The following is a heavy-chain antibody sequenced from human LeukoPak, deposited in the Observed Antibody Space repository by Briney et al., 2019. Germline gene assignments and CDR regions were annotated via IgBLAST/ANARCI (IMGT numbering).Heavy chain of an antibody. J-gene: IGHJ4*02. D-gene: IGHD2-15*01. V-gene: IGHV3-23*01. CDR3: AKGSLVVVPGGPASPDY. Sequence: HPGGSLRLSCAASGFTFSSYAMSWVRQAPGKGLEWVSAISGSGGSTYYVDSVKGRFTISRDNSKNTLYLQMNSLRAEDTAVYYCAKGSLVVVPGGPASPDYWGQGTLVTVSS. CDR2: ISGSGGST. CDR1: GFTFSSYA.